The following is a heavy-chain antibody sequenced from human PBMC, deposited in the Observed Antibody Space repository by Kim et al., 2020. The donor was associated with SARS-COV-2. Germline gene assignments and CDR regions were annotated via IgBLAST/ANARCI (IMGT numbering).Heavy chain of an antibody. D-gene: IGHD6-13*01. V-gene: IGHV3-33*01. CDR1: GFTFSSYD. CDR3: ARDAGYSRSWLPDDIDY. Sequence: GGSLRLSCAASGFTFSSYDMHWVRQAPGKGLEWVAVIWYDGSNKYYADSVKGRFTISRDNSKNTLYLQMNSLRAEDTAVYYCARDAGYSRSWLPDDIDYWGQGTLVTVSS. CDR2: IWYDGSNK. J-gene: IGHJ4*02.